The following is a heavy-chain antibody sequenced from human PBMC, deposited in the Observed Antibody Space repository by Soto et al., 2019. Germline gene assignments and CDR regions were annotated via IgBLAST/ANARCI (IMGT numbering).Heavy chain of an antibody. J-gene: IGHJ4*02. CDR3: AHSGRVLSPFDS. CDR1: GFSLSTSGVS. D-gene: IGHD2-15*01. CDR2: IYWDDDK. V-gene: IGHV2-5*02. Sequence: QITLKESGPPPVKPTQTLRLTCTFSGFSLSTSGVSVGWIRQPPGKALEWLALIYWDDDKRYSPSLKSRLTITKDTSKNQVVLTMTNMEPVDTATYYCAHSGRVLSPFDSWGQGTLVTVSS.